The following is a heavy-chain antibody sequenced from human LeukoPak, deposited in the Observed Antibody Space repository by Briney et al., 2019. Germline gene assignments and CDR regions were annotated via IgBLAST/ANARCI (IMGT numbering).Heavy chain of an antibody. Sequence: SETLCLTCTVSGGSIRSYYWSGMRQPPWTGLEWIGSIYYSGSTNYNPSLKSRVTISVYTSKNQFSLKLSSVTAADTAVYYCARDQSVRGADSGMNVWGKGTTVTVSS. D-gene: IGHD3-10*01. CDR2: IYYSGST. CDR3: ARDQSVRGADSGMNV. J-gene: IGHJ6*04. CDR1: GGSIRSYY. V-gene: IGHV4-59*01.